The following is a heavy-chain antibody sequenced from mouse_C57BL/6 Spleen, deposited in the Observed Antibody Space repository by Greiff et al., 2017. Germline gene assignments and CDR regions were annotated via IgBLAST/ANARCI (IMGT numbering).Heavy chain of an antibody. CDR2: IYPRSGNT. J-gene: IGHJ3*01. CDR1: GYTFTSYG. Sequence: VHLVESGAELARPGASVKLSCKASGYTFTSYGISWVKQRTGQGLEWIGEIYPRSGNTYYNEKFKGKATLTADKSSSTAYMELRSLTSEDSAVYCCARCGTTVVASEAWFAYWGQGTLVTVSA. CDR3: ARCGTTVVASEAWFAY. V-gene: IGHV1-81*01. D-gene: IGHD1-1*01.